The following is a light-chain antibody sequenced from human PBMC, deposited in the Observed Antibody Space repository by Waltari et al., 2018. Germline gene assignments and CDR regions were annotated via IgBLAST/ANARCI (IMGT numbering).Light chain of an antibody. J-gene: IGLJ2*01. CDR3: CSYAGSDTHVI. CDR2: EVN. V-gene: IGLV2-23*02. Sequence: QSALTQPASVSGSPGHSIPISCTGTSSDVGRYNLFSWYQQHPGKAPKVMIYEVNKRPSGLSNRFSGSKSGNTASLTISGLQAEDEADYYCCSYAGSDTHVIFGGGTKLTVL. CDR1: SSDVGRYNL.